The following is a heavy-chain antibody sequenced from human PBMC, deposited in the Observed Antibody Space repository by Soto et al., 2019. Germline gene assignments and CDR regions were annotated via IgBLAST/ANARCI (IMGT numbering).Heavy chain of an antibody. D-gene: IGHD4-17*01. CDR3: ARSDDSTSYPTDI. CDR2: ISAYNGNT. J-gene: IGHJ4*02. CDR1: GYTFTSYG. Sequence: ASVKVSCKASGYTFTSYGISWVRQAPGQGLEWMGWISAYNGNTNYAQKLQDRVTMTRDASISTAYMEVTSLRHGDTAVYFCARSDDSTSYPTDIWGPGTLVTVSA. V-gene: IGHV1-18*04.